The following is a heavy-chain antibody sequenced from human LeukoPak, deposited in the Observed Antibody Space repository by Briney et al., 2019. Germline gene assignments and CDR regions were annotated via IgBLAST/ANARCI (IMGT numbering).Heavy chain of an antibody. D-gene: IGHD3-9*01. CDR1: GGSFSGYY. CDR2: INHSGST. Sequence: SENLSRTCAVYGGSFSGYYWSWIRQPPGKGLEWIGEINHSGSTNYNPSLKSRVTISVDTSKNQFSLKLSSVTAADTAVYYCASSDILTGYPLDYWGQGTLVTVSS. CDR3: ASSDILTGYPLDY. J-gene: IGHJ4*02. V-gene: IGHV4-34*01.